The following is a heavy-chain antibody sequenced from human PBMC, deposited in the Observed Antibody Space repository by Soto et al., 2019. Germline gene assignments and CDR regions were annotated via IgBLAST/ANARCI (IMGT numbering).Heavy chain of an antibody. Sequence: SETLSLTCTVSGGSISSSSFHWGWIRQPPGKGLEWIGSIYYSGSTYYSPSLKSRVTISVDTSKNQFSLKLSSVAAADTAVYYCATSKGGVSNGPTTYWGQGTLVTVSS. CDR2: IYYSGST. D-gene: IGHD1-26*01. CDR3: ATSKGGVSNGPTTY. CDR1: GGSISSSSFH. J-gene: IGHJ4*02. V-gene: IGHV4-39*01.